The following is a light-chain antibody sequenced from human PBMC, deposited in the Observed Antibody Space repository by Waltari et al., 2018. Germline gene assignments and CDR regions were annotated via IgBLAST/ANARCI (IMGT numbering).Light chain of an antibody. Sequence: DIVSTPSPGTLSLPPGQRATLSCRASQTVTSSYLAPYQLKPGQAPRRLICHSSSRATCISDRLSGSGCGTDFTLTISRLEAEDGGVYDCEQYGSSSDTFGQRTKLDIK. CDR1: QTVTSSY. V-gene: IGKV3-20*01. J-gene: IGKJ2*01. CDR2: HSS. CDR3: EQYGSSSDT.